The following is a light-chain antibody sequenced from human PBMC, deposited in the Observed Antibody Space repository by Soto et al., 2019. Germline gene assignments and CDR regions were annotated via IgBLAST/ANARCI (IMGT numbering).Light chain of an antibody. Sequence: DIVLTQSPGTLSLSPGERATLSCSADQSVSGFLGWYQQKLGRAPRLLIHDTSNRATGVPARFSGSGSGTDFTLTISSLEPEDFGVYYCQQRGSWPPTFGQGTRLEIK. J-gene: IGKJ5*01. V-gene: IGKV3-11*01. CDR1: QSVSGF. CDR2: DTS. CDR3: QQRGSWPPT.